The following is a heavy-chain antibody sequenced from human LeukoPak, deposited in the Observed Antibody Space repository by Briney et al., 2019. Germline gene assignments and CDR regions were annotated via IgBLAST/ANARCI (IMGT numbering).Heavy chain of an antibody. Sequence: SETLSLTCAVYGGSFSGYYWSWIRQPPGKGLEWIGEINHSGSTNYNPSLKSRVTISVDTSKNQFSLKLSSVTAADTAVYYCAREWGIAVAPYYFDYWGQGTLVTVSS. CDR2: INHSGST. J-gene: IGHJ4*02. V-gene: IGHV4-34*01. CDR1: GGSFSGYY. CDR3: AREWGIAVAPYYFDY. D-gene: IGHD6-19*01.